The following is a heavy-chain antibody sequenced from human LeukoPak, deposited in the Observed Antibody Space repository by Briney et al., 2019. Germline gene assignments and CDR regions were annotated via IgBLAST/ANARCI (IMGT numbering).Heavy chain of an antibody. D-gene: IGHD6-6*01. CDR1: GFTFSSYS. J-gene: IGHJ3*02. CDR2: ISSSSSDI. V-gene: IGHV3-21*01. Sequence: PGGSLRLSCAASGFTFSSYSMNWARQAPGKGLEWVSSISSSSSDIYYADSVKGRFTISRDNAKNSLYLQMNSLRAEDTAVYYCARGRGYSSSSDAFDIWGQGTMVTVSS. CDR3: ARGRGYSSSSDAFDI.